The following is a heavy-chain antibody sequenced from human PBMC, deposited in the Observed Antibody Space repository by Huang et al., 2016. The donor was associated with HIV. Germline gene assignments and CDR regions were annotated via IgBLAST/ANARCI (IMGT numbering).Heavy chain of an antibody. Sequence: QVRLQESGPGLVKHSETLSLSCTVSGDSVSSHYWGWIRHPPGNGLEWIGTVHESGTTKYCPRLNSRITISVDTSKNGFSLNITSVSAADTAMYFCVRDQGRLAVGGIDNWFDPWGQGALVTVSS. CDR3: VRDQGRLAVGGIDNWFDP. D-gene: IGHD6-19*01. CDR2: VHESGTT. J-gene: IGHJ5*02. CDR1: GDSVSSHY. V-gene: IGHV4-59*02.